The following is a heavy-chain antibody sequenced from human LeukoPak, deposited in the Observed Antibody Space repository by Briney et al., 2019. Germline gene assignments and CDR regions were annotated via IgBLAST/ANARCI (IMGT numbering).Heavy chain of an antibody. CDR2: IKNDGSGT. V-gene: IGHV3-74*01. Sequence: GGSLRLSCAASGFTFSNYWMHWVRQTPGKGLVWVSRIKNDGSGTIYADSVKGRFTISRDNAKNTRYLQMNSLSAEDTAVYYCARNPSTSMEFWGQGTLVTVSS. CDR1: GFTFSNYW. CDR3: ARNPSTSMEF. J-gene: IGHJ4*02. D-gene: IGHD5-18*01.